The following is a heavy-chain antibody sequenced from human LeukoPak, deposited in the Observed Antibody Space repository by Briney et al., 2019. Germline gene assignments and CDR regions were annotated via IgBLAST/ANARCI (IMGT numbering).Heavy chain of an antibody. CDR1: GYTFTSYG. V-gene: IGHV1-18*01. CDR2: ISAYNGNT. J-gene: IGHJ6*03. D-gene: IGHD4-11*01. CDR3: ARGSSSGNDYSNYSSRFLDPNYYYMDV. Sequence: ASVKVSCKASGYTFTSYGISWVRQAPGQGLEWMGWISAYNGNTNYAQKLQGRVTMTTDTSTSTAYMELRSLRSDDTAVYYCARGSSSGNDYSNYSSRFLDPNYYYMDVWGKGTTVTVSS.